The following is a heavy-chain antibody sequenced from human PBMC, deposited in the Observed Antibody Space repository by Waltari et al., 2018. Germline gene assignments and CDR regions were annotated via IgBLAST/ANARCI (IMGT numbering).Heavy chain of an antibody. Sequence: QLQLQESGPGLVKPSETLSLTCSVSVVSITTNRHYWGGIRQPPRQGLGWLGTISYNGATYSSPSLRSRVTIFRDTSTNQLSLKLGSVTAADTAFYYCATYIGASLGTAAFDVWGQGTMVTVSS. V-gene: IGHV4-39*01. J-gene: IGHJ3*01. D-gene: IGHD5-12*01. CDR2: ISYNGAT. CDR1: VVSITTNRHY. CDR3: ATYIGASLGTAAFDV.